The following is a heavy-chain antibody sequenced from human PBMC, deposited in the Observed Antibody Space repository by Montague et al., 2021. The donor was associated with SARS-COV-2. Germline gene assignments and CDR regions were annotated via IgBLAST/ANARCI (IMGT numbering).Heavy chain of an antibody. Sequence: SETLSLTCTVSSDYFSSSDWWSWVRQPPGKGLDWIGEISHGGTTNYKSSLKSRVTMSIDKSKNQFSLKLTSVTAADTAVYYCAREAKAVSGRLDSWGQGTLVTVSS. V-gene: IGHV4-4*02. J-gene: IGHJ4*02. D-gene: IGHD6-19*01. CDR1: SDYFSSSDW. CDR3: AREAKAVSGRLDS. CDR2: ISHGGTT.